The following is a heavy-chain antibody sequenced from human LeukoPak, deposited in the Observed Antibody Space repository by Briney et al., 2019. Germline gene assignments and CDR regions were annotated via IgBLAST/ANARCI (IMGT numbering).Heavy chain of an antibody. D-gene: IGHD2-2*01. CDR2: ISYDGSNK. V-gene: IGHV3-30-3*01. CDR1: GFTFSSYA. CDR3: AREYCSSTSCDGMDV. J-gene: IGHJ6*02. Sequence: GGSLRLSCAASGFTFSSYAMHWVRQAPGKGLERVAVISYDGSNKYYADSVKGRFTISRDNSKNTLYLQMNSLRAEDTAVYYCAREYCSSTSCDGMDVWGQGTTVTVSS.